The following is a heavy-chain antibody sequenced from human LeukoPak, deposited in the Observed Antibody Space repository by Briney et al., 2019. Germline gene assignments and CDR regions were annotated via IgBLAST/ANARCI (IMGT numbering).Heavy chain of an antibody. J-gene: IGHJ5*02. CDR3: ARDYSAWYYDSSGYYSWFDP. Sequence: SETLSLTYTVSGGSISSGDYYWSWIRQPPGKGLEWIGYIYYSGSTYYNPSLKSRVTISVDTSKNQFSLKLSSVTAADTAVYYCARDYSAWYYDSSGYYSWFDPWGQGTLVTVSS. CDR2: IYYSGST. D-gene: IGHD3-22*01. V-gene: IGHV4-30-4*08. CDR1: GGSISSGDYY.